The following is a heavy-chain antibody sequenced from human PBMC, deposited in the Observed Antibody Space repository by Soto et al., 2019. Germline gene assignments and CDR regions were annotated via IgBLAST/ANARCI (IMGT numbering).Heavy chain of an antibody. J-gene: IGHJ2*01. Sequence: QVQLVESGGGVVQPGRSLRLSCAASGFTFSSYGMHWVRQAPGKGLEWVAVIWYDGSNKYYADSVKGRFTISRDNSKNTLYLQMNSLRAEDTAVYYCARSLVSYWYFDLWGRGTLVTVSS. CDR3: ARSLVSYWYFDL. V-gene: IGHV3-33*01. CDR2: IWYDGSNK. CDR1: GFTFSSYG.